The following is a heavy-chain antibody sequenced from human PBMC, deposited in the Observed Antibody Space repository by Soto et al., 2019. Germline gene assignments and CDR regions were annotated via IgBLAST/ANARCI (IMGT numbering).Heavy chain of an antibody. Sequence: GAAWRLGCAASGVTLSGDALSWVRQAPGKGLGGVSAISGSGVSTYYAHSVKGRFTISRDNSKNPLYLQTKSLRAEDTAVYYYANRTKPLDYRAQRTLDTVSS. CDR2: ISGSGVST. V-gene: IGHV3-23*01. J-gene: IGHJ4*01. CDR3: ANRTKPLDY. CDR1: GVTLSGDA.